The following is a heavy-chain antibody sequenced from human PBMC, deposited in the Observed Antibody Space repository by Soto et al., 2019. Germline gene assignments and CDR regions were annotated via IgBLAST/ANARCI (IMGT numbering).Heavy chain of an antibody. CDR1: GDSVSSNSAA. Sequence: SQTLSLTCAISGDSVSSNSAAWNWIRQSPSRGLEWLGRTYYRSKWYNDYAVSVKSRITINPDTSKNQFSLQLNSVTPEDTAVYYCAKGPTPRDTANRHYGMDVWGQGTTVTVSS. J-gene: IGHJ6*02. D-gene: IGHD5-18*01. CDR3: AKGPTPRDTANRHYGMDV. CDR2: TYYRSKWYN. V-gene: IGHV6-1*01.